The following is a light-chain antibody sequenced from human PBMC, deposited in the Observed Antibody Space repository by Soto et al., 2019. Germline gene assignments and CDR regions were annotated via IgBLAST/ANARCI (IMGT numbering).Light chain of an antibody. Sequence: DIQMTQSPSSLSASVGDSVTITCRASQGMSSFLAWFQQKPGKGGKSLNHLASTVQSGLRSTFSGSGSGTHFTLTITRPQPEDFGTYYCQQYSSYQYTFGQGTKLEI. CDR2: LAS. V-gene: IGKV1-16*01. J-gene: IGKJ2*01. CDR1: QGMSSF. CDR3: QQYSSYQYT.